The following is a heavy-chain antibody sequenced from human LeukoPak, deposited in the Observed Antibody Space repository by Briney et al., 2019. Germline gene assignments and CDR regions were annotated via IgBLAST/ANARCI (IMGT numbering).Heavy chain of an antibody. CDR1: GFTFSSYW. J-gene: IGHJ3*02. Sequence: GGSLRLSCAASGFTFSSYWMHWVRQAPGKGLVWVSRINSDGSSTSYADSVKGRFTISRDNAKNTLYLQMNSVRAEDTAVYYCAREDSGSYAFDIWGQGTMVTVSS. CDR2: INSDGSST. D-gene: IGHD5-12*01. V-gene: IGHV3-74*01. CDR3: AREDSGSYAFDI.